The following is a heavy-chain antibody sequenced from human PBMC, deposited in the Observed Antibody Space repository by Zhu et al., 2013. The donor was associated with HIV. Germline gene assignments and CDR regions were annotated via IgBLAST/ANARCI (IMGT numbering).Heavy chain of an antibody. CDR1: GYSLTELS. Sequence: QVQLVQSGAEVKKPGASVKVSCKVSGYSLTELSMHWLRQAPGQGLEWIGYINPHNGDTNYAQDFQGRVTLSTDTSINTAYIELKGMTFDDTAIYLCAREDYRMGAPFDYWGQGTLVAISS. CDR3: AREDYRMGAPFDY. V-gene: IGHV1-2*02. D-gene: IGHD2-8*01. J-gene: IGHJ4*02. CDR2: INPHNGDT.